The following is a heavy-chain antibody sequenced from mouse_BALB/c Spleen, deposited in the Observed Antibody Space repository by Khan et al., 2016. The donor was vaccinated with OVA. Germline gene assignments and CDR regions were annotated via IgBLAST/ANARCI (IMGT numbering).Heavy chain of an antibody. CDR3: ARPPCFSYTLAY. CDR1: GYSFTNYG. CDR2: INTYTGEA. V-gene: IGHV9-3-1*01. J-gene: IGHJ4*01. Sequence: QIQLVQSGPELKKPGETVKISCKASGYSFTNYGMNWVKQSPGKALKWMGWINTYTGEATYADDFEGRFAFSLETSANTAYLQINILKSEDTATYFCARPPCFSYTLAYWGQGTSVTVSS. D-gene: IGHD2-12*01.